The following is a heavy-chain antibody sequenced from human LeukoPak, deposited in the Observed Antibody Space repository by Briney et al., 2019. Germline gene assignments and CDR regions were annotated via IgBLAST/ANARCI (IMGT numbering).Heavy chain of an antibody. CDR3: ARAAYNDFWSEYNYFGP. Sequence: SVKVSCKASGGTFSYTAISWVRQAPGQGLEWMGGIIPLFGTTNYAQKCQGRVTITKNDSTTTAYMELSSLRSDDTAMYYCARAAYNDFWSEYNYFGPWGQGSLVTVSS. D-gene: IGHD3-3*01. CDR2: IIPLFGTT. J-gene: IGHJ5*02. CDR1: GGTFSYTA. V-gene: IGHV1-69*05.